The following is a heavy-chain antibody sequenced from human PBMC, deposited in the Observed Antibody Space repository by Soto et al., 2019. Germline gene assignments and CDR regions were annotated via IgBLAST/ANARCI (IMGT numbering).Heavy chain of an antibody. D-gene: IGHD1-26*01. J-gene: IGHJ6*02. Sequence: ASVKVSCKASGYTFTSYGISWVRQAPGQGLEWMGWIGAYNGNTNYAQKLQGRVTMTTDTSTSTAYMELRSLRSDDTAVYYCARPDGAYYSYGMDVWGQGTTVAVSS. CDR3: ARPDGAYYSYGMDV. CDR2: IGAYNGNT. V-gene: IGHV1-18*01. CDR1: GYTFTSYG.